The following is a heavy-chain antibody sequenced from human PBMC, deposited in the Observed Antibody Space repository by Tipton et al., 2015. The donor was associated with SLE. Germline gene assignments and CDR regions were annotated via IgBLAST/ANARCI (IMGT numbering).Heavy chain of an antibody. J-gene: IGHJ3*02. CDR2: IKNDGSIT. D-gene: IGHD2-21*01. V-gene: IGHV3-74*01. CDR3: ARDRGVIGNAFDI. Sequence: SLRLSCAASGFSFSGYWMHWVRQGPGEGLVWVSSIKNDGSITSYAESVKGRFTISRDNSKNTLSLQMNSLRVEDTAVDYCARDRGVIGNAFDIWGHGTMVTVSS. CDR1: GFSFSGYW.